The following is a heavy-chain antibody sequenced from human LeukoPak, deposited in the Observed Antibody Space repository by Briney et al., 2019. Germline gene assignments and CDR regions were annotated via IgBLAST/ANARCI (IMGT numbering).Heavy chain of an antibody. V-gene: IGHV3-23*01. CDR1: GFTFSSYA. Sequence: GGSLRLSCAASGFTFSSYAMSWVRQAPGKGLEWVSAISGSGGSTYYADSVKGQFTISRDNSKNTLYLQMNSLRAEDTAVYYCAKQAHDSSGYYPLLDAFDIWGQGTMVTVSS. J-gene: IGHJ3*02. CDR3: AKQAHDSSGYYPLLDAFDI. D-gene: IGHD3-22*01. CDR2: ISGSGGST.